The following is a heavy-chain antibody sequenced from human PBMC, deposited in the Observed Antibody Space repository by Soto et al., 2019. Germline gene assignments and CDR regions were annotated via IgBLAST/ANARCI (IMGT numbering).Heavy chain of an antibody. V-gene: IGHV4-59*01. CDR1: DGSIGSDY. D-gene: IGHD3-10*02. CDR2: IDYIGNT. J-gene: IGHJ5*02. Sequence: SETLSLTCTVSDGSIGSDYWSWIRQPPGKGLEWLGNIDYIGNTNYNPPLKSRVTMSMDTSKNRFSLKLASVTTADTAVYYCARMFDNYVNGNWFDPWGQGTLVTVSS. CDR3: ARMFDNYVNGNWFDP.